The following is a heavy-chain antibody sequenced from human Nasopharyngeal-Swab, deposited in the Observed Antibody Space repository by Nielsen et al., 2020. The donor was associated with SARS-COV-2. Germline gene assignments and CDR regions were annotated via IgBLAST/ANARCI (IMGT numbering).Heavy chain of an antibody. CDR2: IDHSGNS. D-gene: IGHD2-15*01. CDR3: ARAGWHTPYVDS. J-gene: IGHJ5*01. V-gene: IGHV4-34*01. Sequence: WIRQPPGKGLEWIGEIDHSGNSNYNSSFKSRVTVSVDTSKNQFSLHVKSLTAADSAVYYCARAGWHTPYVDSWGQGTLVTVSS.